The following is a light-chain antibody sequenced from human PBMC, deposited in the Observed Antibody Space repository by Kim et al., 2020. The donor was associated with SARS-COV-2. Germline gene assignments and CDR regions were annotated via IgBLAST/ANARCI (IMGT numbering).Light chain of an antibody. CDR3: QQYDDWPPWT. J-gene: IGKJ1*01. Sequence: GESATPSCRASKSGSDNLVWYQQKPGQAPRLLIYGASTRATGIPARFSGSGSGTEFTLTISSLQSEDSAVYYCQQYDDWPPWTFGQGTKVDIK. CDR1: KSGSDN. CDR2: GAS. V-gene: IGKV3-15*01.